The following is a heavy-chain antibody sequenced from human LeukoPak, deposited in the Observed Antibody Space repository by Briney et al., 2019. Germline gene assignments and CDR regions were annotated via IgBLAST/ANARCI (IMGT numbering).Heavy chain of an antibody. CDR1: GFTVSSNY. Sequence: GGSLRLSCAASGFTVSSNYMSWVRQAPGKGLEWVSVIYSGGSTYYADSVKGRFTISRDNSKNTLYLQMNSLRAEDTAVYYCASDPARAMICYWGQGTLGTVSS. CDR2: IYSGGST. D-gene: IGHD3-22*01. J-gene: IGHJ4*02. V-gene: IGHV3-53*01. CDR3: ASDPARAMICY.